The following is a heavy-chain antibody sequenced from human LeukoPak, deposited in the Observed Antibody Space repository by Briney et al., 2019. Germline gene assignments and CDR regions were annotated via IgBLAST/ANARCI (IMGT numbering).Heavy chain of an antibody. CDR2: IYYSGST. CDR3: ARVPFGGDYVVWFDP. J-gene: IGHJ5*02. D-gene: IGHD4-17*01. CDR1: GGSISSSSYY. V-gene: IGHV4-61*05. Sequence: SETLSLTCTVSGGSISSSSYYWGWIRQPPGKGLEWIGYIYYSGSTNYNPSLKSRVTISVDTSKNQFSLKLSSVTAADTAVYYCARVPFGGDYVVWFDPWGQGTLVTVSS.